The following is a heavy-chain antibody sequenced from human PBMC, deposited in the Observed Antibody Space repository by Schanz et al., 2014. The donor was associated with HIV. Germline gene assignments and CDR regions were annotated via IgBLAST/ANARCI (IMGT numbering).Heavy chain of an antibody. CDR2: ISYTGTYM. CDR3: AKSNGGDTAVVQYYFDY. CDR1: GFTFSTYS. D-gene: IGHD5-18*01. Sequence: EVQLVESGGGLVQPGGSLRLSCATSGFTFSTYSMNWVRQAPGKGLEWVSSISYTGTYMYYADSVKGRFTISRDNAKNSLYLQMNSLRAEDTAVYFCAKSNGGDTAVVQYYFDYWGQGTLVSVSS. J-gene: IGHJ4*02. V-gene: IGHV3-21*01.